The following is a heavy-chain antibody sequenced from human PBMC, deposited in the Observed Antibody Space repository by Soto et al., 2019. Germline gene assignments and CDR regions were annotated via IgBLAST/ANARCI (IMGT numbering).Heavy chain of an antibody. Sequence: PWETLSLTCAVYGGSFSGYYWSWIRQPPGKGLEWIGEINHSGSTNYNPSLKSRVTISVDTSKNQFSLKLSSVTAADTAVYYCARATDHVVTATNWGFRYFDYWGQGTLVTVSS. V-gene: IGHV4-34*01. J-gene: IGHJ4*02. CDR3: ARATDHVVTATNWGFRYFDY. D-gene: IGHD2-21*02. CDR1: GGSFSGYY. CDR2: INHSGST.